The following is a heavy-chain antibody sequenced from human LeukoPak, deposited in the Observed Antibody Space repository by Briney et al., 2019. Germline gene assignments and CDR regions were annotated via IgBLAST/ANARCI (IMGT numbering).Heavy chain of an antibody. D-gene: IGHD2-15*01. V-gene: IGHV4-34*01. Sequence: SSETLSLTCAVYGGSFSGYYWSWIRQPPGKGLEWIGEINHSGSTNYNPSLKSRVTISVDTSKNQFSLKLSSVTAADTAVYYCARGGNSFGYWGQGTLVTVSS. CDR1: GGSFSGYY. J-gene: IGHJ4*02. CDR2: INHSGST. CDR3: ARGGNSFGY.